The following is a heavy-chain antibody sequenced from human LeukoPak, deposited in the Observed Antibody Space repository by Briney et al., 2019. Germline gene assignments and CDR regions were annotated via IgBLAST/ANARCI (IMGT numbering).Heavy chain of an antibody. CDR3: TRRYDGLYFDY. CDR1: GFTFSGSA. J-gene: IGHJ4*02. D-gene: IGHD1-14*01. V-gene: IGHV3-73*01. CDR2: IRSKANSYAT. Sequence: GGSLKLSCAASGFTFSGSAVHWVRQASGKGLEWVGRIRSKANSYATAYAASVKGRFTISRDDSKNTAYLQMNSLKTEDTAVYYCTRRYDGLYFDYWGQGTLVTVSS.